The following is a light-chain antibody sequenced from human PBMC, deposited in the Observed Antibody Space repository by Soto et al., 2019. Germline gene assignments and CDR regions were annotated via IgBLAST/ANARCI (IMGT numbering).Light chain of an antibody. CDR1: QSVGSN. V-gene: IGKV3-15*01. CDR3: QQYNNWPLT. J-gene: IGKJ4*01. CDR2: SAS. Sequence: EIVMTQSPATLSVSPGERATLSCRASQSVGSNLAWYQQKPGQAPRFLIYSASNRATGIPARFSGSGSGTEFALTISSLQSEDFAIYYCQQYNNWPLTFGGGTKVEIK.